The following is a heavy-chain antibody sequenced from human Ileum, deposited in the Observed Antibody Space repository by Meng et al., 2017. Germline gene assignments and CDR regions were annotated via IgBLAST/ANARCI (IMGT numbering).Heavy chain of an antibody. Sequence: LKLQESGPGLVQPSGTLSLACAVSGDSIGNSKWWSWLRQPPGKGLEWIGEISNSGKTVYSPSLKSRVRISLDKSNNQFSLTLNSVTAADTAMYYCARERIRELGLFDSWGQGTLVTVSS. V-gene: IGHV4-4*02. CDR1: GDSIGNSKW. J-gene: IGHJ4*02. CDR3: ARERIRELGLFDS. CDR2: ISNSGKT. D-gene: IGHD3-10*01.